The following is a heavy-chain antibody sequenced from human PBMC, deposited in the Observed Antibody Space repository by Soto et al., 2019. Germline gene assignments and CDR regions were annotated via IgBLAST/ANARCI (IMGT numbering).Heavy chain of an antibody. CDR3: ARSTYDSGGSHDAFDI. Sequence: PGGSLRLSCAASGFTFSSYAMHWVRQAPGKGLEWVAVISYDGSNKYYADSVKGRFTISRDNSKNTLYLQMNSLRAEDTAVYYCARSTYDSGGSHDAFDIWGQGTMVTVSS. D-gene: IGHD3-22*01. V-gene: IGHV3-30-3*01. CDR2: ISYDGSNK. CDR1: GFTFSSYA. J-gene: IGHJ3*02.